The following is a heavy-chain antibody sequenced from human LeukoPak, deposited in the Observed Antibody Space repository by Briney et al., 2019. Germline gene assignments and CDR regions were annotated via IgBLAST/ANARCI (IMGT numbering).Heavy chain of an antibody. V-gene: IGHV3-20*04. CDR2: IRWNGDTK. J-gene: IGHJ4*02. CDR3: ARGMTDFEY. Sequence: GGSLRLSCAASGFTFRSYTINWVRQAPGKGLEWVSGIRWNGDTKGYADSVKGRFTISRDNAKNSLYLQINSLRAEDTAFYYCARGMTDFEYWGQGTLVTVSS. CDR1: GFTFRSYT.